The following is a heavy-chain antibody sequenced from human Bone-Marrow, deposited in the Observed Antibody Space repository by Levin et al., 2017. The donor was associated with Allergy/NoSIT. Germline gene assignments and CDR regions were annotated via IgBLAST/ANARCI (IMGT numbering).Heavy chain of an antibody. CDR2: IYYGGNT. CDR1: GASVRSVYYY. CDR3: ASRKAAAPNWFDP. Sequence: SETLSLTCTVSGASVRSVYYYWAWLRQPPGKGLEWIGNIYYGGNTYYNPSLKDRATISIDTSKNPFSLRLTSVIAADTAVYYCASRKAAAPNWFDPWGQGTLVTVSS. V-gene: IGHV4-39*02. D-gene: IGHD2-15*01. J-gene: IGHJ5*01.